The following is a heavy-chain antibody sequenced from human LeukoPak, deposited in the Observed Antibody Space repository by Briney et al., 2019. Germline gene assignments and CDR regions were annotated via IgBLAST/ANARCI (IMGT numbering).Heavy chain of an antibody. J-gene: IGHJ3*02. D-gene: IGHD1-26*01. CDR2: IYYSGYS. Sequence: SETLSLTCTVSGGSITSYYWAWLRQPPGKGLEWIGYIYYSGYSNYNPSLKSRISMSVDTSKNQFSLKLSSVTAADTAVYYCARDGRWELPDAFDIWGQGTMVTVSS. CDR3: ARDGRWELPDAFDI. V-gene: IGHV4-59*12. CDR1: GGSITSYY.